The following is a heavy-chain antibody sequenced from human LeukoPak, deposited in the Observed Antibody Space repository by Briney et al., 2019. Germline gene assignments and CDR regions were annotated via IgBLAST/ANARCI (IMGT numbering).Heavy chain of an antibody. D-gene: IGHD6-13*01. V-gene: IGHV3-7*01. CDR2: IRQDGSEN. CDR3: ARGGTAAGLYFDL. J-gene: IGHJ4*01. Sequence: PGGSLRLSCAASGFIFSDYWVNWVRQAPGKGLEWVASIRQDGSENTYVDSVKGRFTISRDNTKNSLYLQMSSLTAEDTAVYYCARGGTAAGLYFDLWGQGTLVTVSS. CDR1: GFIFSDYW.